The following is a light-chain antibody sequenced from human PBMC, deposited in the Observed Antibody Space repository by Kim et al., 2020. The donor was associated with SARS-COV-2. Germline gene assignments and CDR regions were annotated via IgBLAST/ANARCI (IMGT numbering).Light chain of an antibody. Sequence: IQMTQPPSSLSASVGDSVTITCRASQSFTNQLAWYQQKPGKAPKLLIYRVSSLQTGVPSLFSGSESGTDFTLTISSLQPDDVATYYCQPFGQGTKVDIK. CDR3: QP. J-gene: IGKJ1*01. CDR2: RVS. V-gene: IGKV1-27*01. CDR1: QSFTNQ.